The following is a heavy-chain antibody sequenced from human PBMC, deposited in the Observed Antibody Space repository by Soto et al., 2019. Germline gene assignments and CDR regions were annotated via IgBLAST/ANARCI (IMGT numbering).Heavy chain of an antibody. CDR1: GYTFTNYD. CDR3: ARAAYYYDF. J-gene: IGHJ4*02. Sequence: QVHLVQSGAEVRKPGASVKVSCKTSGYTFTNYDVNWVRQATGQGLEWMGWMNPNSGNTGYAQKFQGRVTMTRNTSTSTAYMELSSLRSEDTAVYYCARAAYYYDFWGQGTLVTVSS. CDR2: MNPNSGNT. D-gene: IGHD3-16*01. V-gene: IGHV1-8*01.